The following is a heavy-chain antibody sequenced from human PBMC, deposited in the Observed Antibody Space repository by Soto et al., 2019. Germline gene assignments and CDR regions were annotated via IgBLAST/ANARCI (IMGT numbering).Heavy chain of an antibody. CDR3: ARGLRFLEWFTASYYFDY. V-gene: IGHV4-59*01. J-gene: IGHJ4*01. D-gene: IGHD3-3*01. CDR1: GGSISSYY. Sequence: PSETLSLTCTVSGGSISSYYWSWIRQPPGKGLEWIGYIYYSGSTNYNPSLKSRVTISVDTSKNQFSLKLSSVTAADTAVYYCARGLRFLEWFTASYYFDYWGQEPWSPSPQ. CDR2: IYYSGST.